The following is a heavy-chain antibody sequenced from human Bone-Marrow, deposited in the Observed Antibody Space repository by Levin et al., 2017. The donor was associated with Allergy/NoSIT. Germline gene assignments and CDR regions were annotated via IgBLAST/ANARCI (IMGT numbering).Heavy chain of an antibody. Sequence: ESGPTLVKPTQTLTLTCSFSGFSLTTSGVGVDWVRQSPGKALEWLALIYWDDDKRYSPSLKTRLTITKDISKNQVVLTMNNMDPLDTATDYCARRSGSLLPTGGWIDPWGQGILVTVSS. CDR2: IYWDDDK. V-gene: IGHV2-5*02. CDR3: ARRSGSLLPTGGWIDP. CDR1: GFSLTTSGVG. D-gene: IGHD1-26*01. J-gene: IGHJ5*02.